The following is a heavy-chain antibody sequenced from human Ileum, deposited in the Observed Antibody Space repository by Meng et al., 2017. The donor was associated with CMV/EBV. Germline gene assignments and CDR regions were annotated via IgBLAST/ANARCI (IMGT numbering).Heavy chain of an antibody. V-gene: IGHV3-23*01. Sequence: SVRLCCVASGFTFNNYDMTWVSQDREKRLKWVSSIGASGGSKYYADSVKGRFTISRDNFQNTVFLQMNSLRVEDTAVYYCTKVASDSWGQGTLVTVSS. CDR3: TKVASDS. CDR2: IGASGGSK. J-gene: IGHJ5*01. CDR1: GFTFNNYD.